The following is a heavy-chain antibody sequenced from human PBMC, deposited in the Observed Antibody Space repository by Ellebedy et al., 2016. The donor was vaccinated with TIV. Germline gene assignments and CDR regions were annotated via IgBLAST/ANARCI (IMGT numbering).Heavy chain of an antibody. CDR3: GTDNWQRTDGFDI. Sequence: GESLKISXAASGFTFSRHDMHWVRQAPGKGLEWVSAIGTAGDTYYPGSVKGRFTVSRDSARKSVYLQMNSLRDDDTAVYYCGTDNWQRTDGFDIWGQGTMVTVSS. J-gene: IGHJ3*02. CDR1: GFTFSRHD. V-gene: IGHV3-13*01. D-gene: IGHD1-20*01. CDR2: IGTAGDT.